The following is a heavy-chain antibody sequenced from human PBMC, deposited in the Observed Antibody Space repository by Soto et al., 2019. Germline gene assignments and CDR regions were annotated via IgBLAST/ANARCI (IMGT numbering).Heavy chain of an antibody. CDR3: ARDVGATIFGDALDI. D-gene: IGHD1-26*01. Sequence: ASVKVSCKASGGTFSSYTISWVRQAPGQGLEWMGRIIPILGVANYAQKFQGRVTITADKSTSTAYMELSSLRSEDTAVYYCARDVGATIFGDALDIWGQGTMVTVSS. J-gene: IGHJ3*02. CDR2: IIPILGVA. CDR1: GGTFSSYT. V-gene: IGHV1-69*04.